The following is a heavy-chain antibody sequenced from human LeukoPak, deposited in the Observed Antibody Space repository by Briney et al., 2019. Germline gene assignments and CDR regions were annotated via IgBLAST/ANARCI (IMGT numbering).Heavy chain of an antibody. Sequence: SETLSLTCTVSGGSISSGDYYWSWIRQPPGKGLEWIGYIYYSGSTNYNPSLKSRVTISVDTSKSQFSLKLSSVTAADTAVYYCARDGSSKRSGTYYIGFDYWGQGTLVTVSS. CDR1: GGSISSGDYY. V-gene: IGHV4-61*08. CDR3: ARDGSSKRSGTYYIGFDY. CDR2: IYYSGST. J-gene: IGHJ4*02. D-gene: IGHD1-26*01.